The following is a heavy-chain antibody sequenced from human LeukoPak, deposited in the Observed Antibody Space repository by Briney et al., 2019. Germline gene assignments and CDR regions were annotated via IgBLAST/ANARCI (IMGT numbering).Heavy chain of an antibody. Sequence: GASVKVSCKASEYIFTDFYIFWVRQAPGQGLEWMGWINPNTGGTTYAQKFQDRVTMTRDTPINTAYMELNRLTSDDTAVYYCTREDYWGRGTLVTVSS. CDR1: EYIFTDFY. J-gene: IGHJ4*02. V-gene: IGHV1-2*02. CDR3: TREDY. CDR2: INPNTGGT.